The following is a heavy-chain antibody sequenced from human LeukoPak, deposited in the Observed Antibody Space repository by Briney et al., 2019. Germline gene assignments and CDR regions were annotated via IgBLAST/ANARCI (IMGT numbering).Heavy chain of an antibody. CDR1: GYIYTNYG. D-gene: IGHD4-17*01. CDR3: ARDPTPSDGDYPPDHFDY. J-gene: IGHJ4*02. V-gene: IGHV1-18*01. Sequence: ASVKVSCKASGYIYTNYGINWGRQAPGQGLEWMGWINTYNGNTNYAPKLHGRVTMTTDTPTTTGFMELRSLRFDDTAIYYCARDPTPSDGDYPPDHFDYWGQGTLVTVSS. CDR2: INTYNGNT.